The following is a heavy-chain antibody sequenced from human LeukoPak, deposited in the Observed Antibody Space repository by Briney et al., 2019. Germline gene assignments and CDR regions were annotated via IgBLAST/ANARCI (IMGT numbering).Heavy chain of an antibody. CDR1: GFTFSSYS. CDR3: ARFYGDYVIDY. V-gene: IGHV3-21*01. CDR2: ISRSSSYI. J-gene: IGHJ4*02. Sequence: GGSLRLSRAASGFTFSSYSMNWVRQAPGKGLEWVSSISRSSSYIYYADSVKGRFTISRDNAKNSLYLQMNSLRAEDTAVYYCARFYGDYVIDYWGQGTLVTVSS. D-gene: IGHD4-17*01.